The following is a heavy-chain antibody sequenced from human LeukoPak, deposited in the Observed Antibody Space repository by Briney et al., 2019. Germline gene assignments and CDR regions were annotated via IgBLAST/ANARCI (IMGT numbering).Heavy chain of an antibody. CDR3: ASSPLRGSYYSADAFEI. V-gene: IGHV4-4*02. D-gene: IGHD1-26*01. CDR1: GGSISSSNW. Sequence: SETLSLTCAVSGGSISSSNWWSWVRQPPGKGLAWIGEIYHSGSTNYNPSLKRRAIISVEKSKNLFSLKLSSVTAADTAVYYCASSPLRGSYYSADAFEIWGQATMVTVSS. CDR2: IYHSGST. J-gene: IGHJ3*02.